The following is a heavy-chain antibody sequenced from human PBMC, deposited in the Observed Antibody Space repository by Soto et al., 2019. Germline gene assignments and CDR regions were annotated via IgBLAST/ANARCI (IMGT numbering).Heavy chain of an antibody. Sequence: GASVKVSCKASGGTFSSYTISWVRQAPGQGLEWMGRIIPILGIANYAQKFQGRVTITADKSTSTAYMELSSLRSEDTAVYYCARDRYDVMRPIRAFDIWGQGTMVTVSS. CDR2: IIPILGIA. D-gene: IGHD3-16*01. CDR3: ARDRYDVMRPIRAFDI. J-gene: IGHJ3*02. CDR1: GGTFSSYT. V-gene: IGHV1-69*04.